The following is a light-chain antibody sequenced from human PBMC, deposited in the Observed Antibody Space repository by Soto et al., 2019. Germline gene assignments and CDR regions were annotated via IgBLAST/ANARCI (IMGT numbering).Light chain of an antibody. CDR3: QQYGSLGT. V-gene: IGKV3-20*01. J-gene: IGKJ1*01. CDR2: GAS. Sequence: EIVLTQSPGTLSLSPGERATLSCRASQSVSSSYLAWYQQTPGQAPRLLIYGASNRATGIPDRFSGSGSGTDFTLTISRLEPEDFAVYYCQQYGSLGTFGQGTKGDIK. CDR1: QSVSSSY.